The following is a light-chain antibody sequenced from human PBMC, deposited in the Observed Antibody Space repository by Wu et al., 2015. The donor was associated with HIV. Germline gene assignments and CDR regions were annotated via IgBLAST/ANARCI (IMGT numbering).Light chain of an antibody. V-gene: IGKV3-20*01. CDR3: QHYGSSPYS. CDR2: DAS. J-gene: IGKJ2*03. Sequence: EIVLTQSPGTLSLSPGERATLSCRASQSVGNNYLAWYQQKPGQRPRLLMYDASTRATGIPDRFRGSGSGTDFTLTISRMEPEDFAVYYCQHYGSSPYSFGQGTKLEI. CDR1: QSVGNNY.